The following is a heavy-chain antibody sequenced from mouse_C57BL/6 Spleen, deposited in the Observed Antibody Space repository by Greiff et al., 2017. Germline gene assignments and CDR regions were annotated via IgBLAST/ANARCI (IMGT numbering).Heavy chain of an antibody. CDR3: ARWRDYDGAWFAY. Sequence: QVQLQQSGAELAKPGASVKLSCKASGYTFTSYWMHWVKQRPGQGLEWIGYINPSSGYTKYTQKFKDKATLTADKSSSTAYMQLSSLTYEDSAVYYCARWRDYDGAWFAYWGQGTLVTVSA. CDR2: INPSSGYT. D-gene: IGHD2-4*01. V-gene: IGHV1-7*01. J-gene: IGHJ3*01. CDR1: GYTFTSYW.